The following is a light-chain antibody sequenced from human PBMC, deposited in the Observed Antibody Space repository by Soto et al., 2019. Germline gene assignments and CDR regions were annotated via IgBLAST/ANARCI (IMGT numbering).Light chain of an antibody. CDR3: QQYNNWRPQT. Sequence: EIVMTQSPATLSVSPGERATLSCRASQSVSSNLAWYQQKPGQAPRLLIYGASTRATGIPARFSGSGSGTEFTLTISSLQSEDFAVYYWQQYNNWRPQTFGQGTTVEIK. V-gene: IGKV3-15*01. CDR1: QSVSSN. J-gene: IGKJ1*01. CDR2: GAS.